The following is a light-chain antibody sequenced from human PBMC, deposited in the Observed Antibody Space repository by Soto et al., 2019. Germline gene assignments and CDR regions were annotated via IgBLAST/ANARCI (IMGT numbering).Light chain of an antibody. J-gene: IGKJ1*01. Sequence: EIVLTQSPGTLSLSPGERATLSCRASQSLNSAYFVWYQQKPGQAPRLLIYGASSRATGIPDRFTGSRSGTDFTLTIRCLEPDDSAVCYCPQYRNSLLTFDQETQVQI. CDR2: GAS. CDR3: PQYRNSLLT. CDR1: QSLNSAY. V-gene: IGKV3-20*01.